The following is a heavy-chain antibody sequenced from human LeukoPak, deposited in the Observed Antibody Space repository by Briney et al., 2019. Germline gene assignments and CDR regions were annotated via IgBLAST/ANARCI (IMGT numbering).Heavy chain of an antibody. V-gene: IGHV4-30-4*01. CDR2: IYYSGST. J-gene: IGHJ5*02. Sequence: LRLSCTVSGGSISSGDYYWSWIRQPPGKGLEWIGYIYYSGSTYYNPSLKSRVTISVDTSKNQFSLKLSSVTAADTAVYYCARGRNYYAWFDPWGQGTLVTVSS. CDR3: ARGRNYYAWFDP. CDR1: GGSISSGDYY. D-gene: IGHD3-10*01.